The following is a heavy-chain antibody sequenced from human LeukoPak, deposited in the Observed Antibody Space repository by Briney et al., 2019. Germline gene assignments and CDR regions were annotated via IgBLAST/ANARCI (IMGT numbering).Heavy chain of an antibody. CDR3: ALEYSSSPFDY. CDR2: ISAYNGNT. J-gene: IGHJ4*02. V-gene: IGHV1-18*01. CDR1: GYTYTNYG. D-gene: IGHD6-6*01. Sequence: ASVKVSCKTSGYTYTNYGLSWVRQAPGQGLEWMGWISAYNGNTNYAQKLQGRVTMTTDTSTSTAYMELSSLRSEDTAVYYCALEYSSSPFDYWGQGTLVTVSS.